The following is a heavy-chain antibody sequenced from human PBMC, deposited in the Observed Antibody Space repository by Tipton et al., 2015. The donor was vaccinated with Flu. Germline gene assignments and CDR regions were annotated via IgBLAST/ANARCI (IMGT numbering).Heavy chain of an antibody. J-gene: IGHJ3*01. CDR2: TNHGRP. CDR3: RGSRDGLDA. CDR1: GDSISRGSYY. V-gene: IGHV4-61*09. D-gene: IGHD3-10*01. Sequence: TLSLTCTVSGDSISRGSYYYNWIRQPAGEGLGWIGETNHGRPNSSLRSRVTISSDTFGNQFSLSLRSVTVADTGVYYCRGSRDGLDAWGQGTVVTVTS.